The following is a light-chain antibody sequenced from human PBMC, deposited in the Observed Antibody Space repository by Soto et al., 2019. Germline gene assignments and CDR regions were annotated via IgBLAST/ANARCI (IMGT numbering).Light chain of an antibody. CDR3: RQYGSEPWT. CDR2: AAS. Sequence: ESVLTQSPGTLSSSPGERATLSCRASQSVSSNYFAWYQQRPGQAPRLLIYAASNMARVIPDRFGGSGSGADFSLTVSRLGPEDFGVYYWRQYGSEPWTFGKGTKV. CDR1: QSVSSNY. J-gene: IGKJ1*01. V-gene: IGKV3-20*01.